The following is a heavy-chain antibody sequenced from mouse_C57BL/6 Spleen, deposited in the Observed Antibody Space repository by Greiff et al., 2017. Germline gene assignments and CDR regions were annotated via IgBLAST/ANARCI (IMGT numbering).Heavy chain of an antibody. V-gene: IGHV1-82*01. D-gene: IGHD1-1*01. CDR2: IYPGDGDT. CDR1: GYAFSSSW. Sequence: QVQLQSGPELVKPGASVKISCKASGYAFSSSWMNWVKQRPGKGLEWIGRIYPGDGDTNYNGKFKGKATLTADKSSSTAYMQLSSLTSEDSAVYFCARGITTVVAHFDYWGQGTTLTVSS. CDR3: ARGITTVVAHFDY. J-gene: IGHJ2*01.